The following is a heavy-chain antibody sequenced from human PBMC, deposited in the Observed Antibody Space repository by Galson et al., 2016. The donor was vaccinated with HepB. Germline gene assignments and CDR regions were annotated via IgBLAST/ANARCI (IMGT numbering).Heavy chain of an antibody. CDR3: ATHVEMATSEFF. CDR2: IIPIFGTA. V-gene: IGHV1-69*13. Sequence: SVKVSCKASGGTFSTYTITWVRQAPGQGLEWMGGIIPIFGTANYAQKFQGRVTITADESTSTAYMELSSLRSEDTAVYYCATHVEMATSEFFWGQGTLVTVSS. D-gene: IGHD5-24*01. CDR1: GGTFSTYT. J-gene: IGHJ4*02.